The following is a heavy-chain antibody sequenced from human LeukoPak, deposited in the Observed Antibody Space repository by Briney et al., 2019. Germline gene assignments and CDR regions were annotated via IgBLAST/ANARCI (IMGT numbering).Heavy chain of an antibody. D-gene: IGHD3-10*01. CDR2: VIPIFGTA. V-gene: IGHV1-69*05. CDR1: GGTFSSYA. CDR3: ARGRYYGSGSYIY. Sequence: SVKVSCKASGGTFSSYAISWVRQAPGQGLEWMGRVIPIFGTANYAQKFQGRVTITTDESTSTAYMELSSLRSEDTAVYYCARGRYYGSGSYIYWGQGTLVTVSS. J-gene: IGHJ4*02.